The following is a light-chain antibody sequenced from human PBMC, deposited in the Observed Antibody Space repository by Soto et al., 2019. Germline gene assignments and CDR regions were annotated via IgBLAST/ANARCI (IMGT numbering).Light chain of an antibody. J-gene: IGKJ4*01. Sequence: DIQMTQSPSTLSASVGDRVTITCRASQSISSWLAWYQQKPGKAPNLLIYDASNLKSGVSSRFSGSGSGTEFTLTISGLEPDDFATYYCQQHKSYPVTFGGGTKVDIK. CDR1: QSISSW. CDR2: DAS. V-gene: IGKV1-5*01. CDR3: QQHKSYPVT.